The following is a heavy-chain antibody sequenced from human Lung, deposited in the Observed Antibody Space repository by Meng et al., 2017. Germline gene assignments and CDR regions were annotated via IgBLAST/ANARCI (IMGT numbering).Heavy chain of an antibody. CDR3: ASGLDLFDY. CDR2: ISYDGSNK. CDR1: GFTFSSYA. Sequence: QVRLWASGGGVVQPGRSLGLSCAAFGFTFSSYAMHWVRQAQGKGLEWVAVISYDGSNKYYADSVKGRFTISRDNSKNTLYLQMNSLRAEDTAVYYCASGLDLFDYWGQGTLVTVSS. J-gene: IGHJ4*02. D-gene: IGHD6-19*01. V-gene: IGHV3-30*01.